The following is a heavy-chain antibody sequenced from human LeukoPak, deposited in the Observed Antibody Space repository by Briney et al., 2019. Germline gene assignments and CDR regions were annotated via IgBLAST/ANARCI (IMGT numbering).Heavy chain of an antibody. CDR1: GFTFSSYS. V-gene: IGHV3-48*02. CDR2: ISSSSSTI. CDR3: AKESSNGGYYFDY. J-gene: IGHJ4*02. Sequence: GGSLRLSCAASGFTFSSYSMNWVRQAPGRGLEWVSYISSSSSTIYYADSVKGRFTISRDNAKNSLYLQMNSLRDEDTAVYYCAKESSNGGYYFDYWGQGTLVTVSS. D-gene: IGHD3-16*01.